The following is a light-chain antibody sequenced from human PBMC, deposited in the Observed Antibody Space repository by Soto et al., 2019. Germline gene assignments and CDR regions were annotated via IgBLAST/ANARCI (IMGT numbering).Light chain of an antibody. Sequence: QSALTQPASVSGSPGQSITISCTGTSSDVGGYNHISWYQQHPGKVPQLLIYNVSHRPSGVSNRFSGSKSGNTASLTISGLQADDEADYQCSSYTTGSPYVVFGGGTKLTVL. CDR2: NVS. CDR3: SSYTTGSPYVV. J-gene: IGLJ2*01. CDR1: SSDVGGYNH. V-gene: IGLV2-14*01.